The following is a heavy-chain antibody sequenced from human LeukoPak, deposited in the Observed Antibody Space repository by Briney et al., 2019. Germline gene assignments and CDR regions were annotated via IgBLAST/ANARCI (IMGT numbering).Heavy chain of an antibody. CDR1: GGSISSYY. CDR2: IYTSGST. V-gene: IGHV4-4*07. J-gene: IGHJ6*02. Sequence: PSETLSLTCTVSGGSISSYYWSWIRQPAGKGLEWIGRIYTSGSTRYNPPLKSRVSMSVDTSKNQFSLNLISVSAADTAVYYCAREMKGNYDVLTGYYHSYHYGMDVWGQGTTVIVSS. D-gene: IGHD3-9*01. CDR3: AREMKGNYDVLTGYYHSYHYGMDV.